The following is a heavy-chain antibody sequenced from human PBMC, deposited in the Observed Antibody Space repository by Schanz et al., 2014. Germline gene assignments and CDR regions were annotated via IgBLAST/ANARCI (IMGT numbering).Heavy chain of an antibody. V-gene: IGHV1-18*01. J-gene: IGHJ4*02. CDR2: IGGSDGNT. CDR3: ARDRDQWDGNYLDY. CDR1: GYTFTRSG. D-gene: IGHD1-26*01. Sequence: QVQLVQSGGEVKTPGASVKVSCKASGYTFTRSGISWVRQAPGQGLEWMGWIGGSDGNTNFAQKIQSRVTMTTDTSTSTVYMELRSLTSDDSTVYYCARDRDQWDGNYLDYWGQGTLVTVSS.